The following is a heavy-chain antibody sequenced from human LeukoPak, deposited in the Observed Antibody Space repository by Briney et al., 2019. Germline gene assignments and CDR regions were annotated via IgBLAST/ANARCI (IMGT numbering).Heavy chain of an antibody. J-gene: IGHJ4*02. Sequence: PGGSLRLSCVASGFPFSSYWMTWVRQALGKGLEWVANIKQDGGKKSYVDSVKGRFTISRDNAKNSLYLQMNSLRAEDTAIYYCTRVGYIDEGIDYWGQGTLVTVSS. CDR2: IKQDGGKK. CDR1: GFPFSSYW. D-gene: IGHD5-24*01. V-gene: IGHV3-7*04. CDR3: TRVGYIDEGIDY.